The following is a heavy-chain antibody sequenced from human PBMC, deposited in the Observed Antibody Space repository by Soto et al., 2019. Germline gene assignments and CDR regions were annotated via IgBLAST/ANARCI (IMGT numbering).Heavy chain of an antibody. CDR1: GFTFATYW. V-gene: IGHV3-7*04. CDR3: ARDPNRGGDYDY. CDR2: IKQDGSEK. D-gene: IGHD3-16*01. Sequence: GASLRLSCAASGFTFATYWMGWSRQAPGKGLEWVAKIKQDGSEKVYVASVKGRFSISRDNAKNSLYLQMNSLRGEDTSVYYCARDPNRGGDYDYWGQGP. J-gene: IGHJ4*02.